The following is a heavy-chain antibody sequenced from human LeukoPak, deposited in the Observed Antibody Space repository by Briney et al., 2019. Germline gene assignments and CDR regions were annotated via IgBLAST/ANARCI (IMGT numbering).Heavy chain of an antibody. V-gene: IGHV1-69*04. D-gene: IGHD3-22*01. CDR3: ASNYYDSSGQGWFDP. Sequence: ASVKVSFKASGGTFSSYAISWVRQAPGQGLEWMGRIIPILGIANYAQKFQGRVTITADKSTSTAYMELSSLRSEDTAVYSCASNYYDSSGQGWFDPWGQGTLVTVSS. CDR1: GGTFSSYA. J-gene: IGHJ5*02. CDR2: IIPILGIA.